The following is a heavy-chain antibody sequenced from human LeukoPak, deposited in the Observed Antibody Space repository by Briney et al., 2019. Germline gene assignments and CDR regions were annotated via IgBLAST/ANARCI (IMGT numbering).Heavy chain of an antibody. CDR3: ARVGGYCCSTSCPPPDY. J-gene: IGHJ4*02. CDR1: GFTFSSYN. D-gene: IGHD2-2*01. V-gene: IGHV3-21*01. CDR2: ICSSSTYI. Sequence: GGSLRLSCAASGFTFSSYNMNWVRQAPGKGLEWVSFICSSSTYIYYADSVRGRFTISRDNAKNSLYLQMNSLRAEDTAVYYCARVGGYCCSTSCPPPDYWGQGTLVTVSS.